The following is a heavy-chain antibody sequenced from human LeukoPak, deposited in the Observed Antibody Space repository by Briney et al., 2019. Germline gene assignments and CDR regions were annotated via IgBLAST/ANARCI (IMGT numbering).Heavy chain of an antibody. CDR1: GFTFSSNP. CDR2: ISGSGGST. D-gene: IGHD5-18*01. V-gene: IGHV3-23*01. J-gene: IGHJ4*02. CDR3: AKDPYSYGSNYFDY. Sequence: GGSLSLSFAASGFTFSSNPMSWVRQAPGKGLEWVSAISGSGGSTYYADSVKGRFTISRDNSKNTLYLQMNSLRAEDTAVYYCAKDPYSYGSNYFDYWGQGTLVTVSS.